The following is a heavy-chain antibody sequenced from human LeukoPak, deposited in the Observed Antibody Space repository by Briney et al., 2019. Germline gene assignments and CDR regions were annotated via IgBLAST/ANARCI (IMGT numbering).Heavy chain of an antibody. V-gene: IGHV5-51*01. CDR2: IYPGDSDT. CDR1: LYSFTSYL. CDR3: AIQSSWKLRFLEGSWFDP. Sequence: GESLKISCKGSLYSFTSYLIGWRRQMPGKGLEWMGIIYPGDSDTRYSPSFQGQVTISADKSISTAYLQWSSLKASDTAMYYCAIQSSWKLRFLEGSWFDPWGQGTLVTVSS. D-gene: IGHD3-3*01. J-gene: IGHJ5*02.